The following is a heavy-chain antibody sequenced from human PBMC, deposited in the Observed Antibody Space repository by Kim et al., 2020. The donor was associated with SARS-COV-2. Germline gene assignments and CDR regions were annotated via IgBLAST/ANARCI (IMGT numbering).Heavy chain of an antibody. CDR1: GFTFSSYG. J-gene: IGHJ3*02. Sequence: GGSLRLSCAASGFTFSSYGMHWVRQAPGKGLEWVAVIWYDGSNKYYADSVKGRFTISRDNSKNTLYLQMNSLRAEDTAVYYCARDHLTSYYYGSAHAFDIWGQGTMVTVSS. CDR3: ARDHLTSYYYGSAHAFDI. CDR2: IWYDGSNK. D-gene: IGHD3-10*01. V-gene: IGHV3-33*01.